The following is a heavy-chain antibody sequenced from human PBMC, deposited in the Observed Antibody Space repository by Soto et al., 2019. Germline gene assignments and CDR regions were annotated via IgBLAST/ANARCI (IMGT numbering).Heavy chain of an antibody. CDR3: ARVVRLMLYSDY. J-gene: IGHJ4*02. Sequence: QVQLVESGGGLVKPGGSLRLSWAASGFTFSDYYMSWIRQAPGKGLEWVSYIGPSSSYTNYADSVKGRFTISRDNTKNSLYLQMNSLRAEDTAVYYCARVVRLMLYSDYWGQGTLVTVSS. V-gene: IGHV3-11*06. CDR2: IGPSSSYT. D-gene: IGHD2-8*01. CDR1: GFTFSDYY.